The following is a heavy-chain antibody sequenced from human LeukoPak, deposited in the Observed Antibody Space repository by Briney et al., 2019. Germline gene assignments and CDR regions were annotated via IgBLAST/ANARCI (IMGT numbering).Heavy chain of an antibody. V-gene: IGHV5-51*01. CDR3: ARAFALKETIEMAHIDY. CDR1: GYSFTSYW. J-gene: IGHJ4*02. CDR2: IYPGDSDT. D-gene: IGHD5-24*01. Sequence: GESLKISCKGSGYSFTSYWIGWVRQMPGKGLEWMGIIYPGDSDTRYSPSFQGQVTISADKSISTAYLQWSSLKASDTAMYYCARAFALKETIEMAHIDYWGQGTLVTVSS.